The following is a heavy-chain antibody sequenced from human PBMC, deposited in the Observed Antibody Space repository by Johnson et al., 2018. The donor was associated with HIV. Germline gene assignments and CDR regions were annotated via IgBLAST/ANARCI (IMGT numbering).Heavy chain of an antibody. D-gene: IGHD3-22*01. CDR3: AREMSIGYLDAFDL. CDR2: ISYDGSNK. CDR1: GFTFSSYT. J-gene: IGHJ3*01. Sequence: QVQLVESGGGVVQPGRSLRLSCAASGFTFSSYTMHWVRQAPGKGLEWVAVISYDGSNKYFADSVKGRFTISRDNSRNTLYLQMNSLRAEDTAVDYCAREMSIGYLDAFDLWGRGTMVTVS. V-gene: IGHV3-30-3*01.